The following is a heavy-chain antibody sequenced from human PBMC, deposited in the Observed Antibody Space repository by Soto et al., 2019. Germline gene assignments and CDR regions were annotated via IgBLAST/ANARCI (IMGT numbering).Heavy chain of an antibody. Sequence: QVQLVESGGGVVQPGRSLRLSCAASGFTFRNYAMHWVRQAPGKGLECVAVISYDGRNRFYRDYVKGRFTTSRDNSKNTLYVQINRLRYEDTAVYYCARGDREDIAVVIGGRPGEYGVDVWGQGTTVTVSS. CDR2: ISYDGRNR. J-gene: IGHJ6*02. D-gene: IGHD2-15*01. CDR1: GFTFRNYA. CDR3: ARGDREDIAVVIGGRPGEYGVDV. V-gene: IGHV3-30-3*01.